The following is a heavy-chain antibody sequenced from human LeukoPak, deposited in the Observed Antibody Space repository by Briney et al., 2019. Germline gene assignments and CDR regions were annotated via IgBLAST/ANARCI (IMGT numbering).Heavy chain of an antibody. D-gene: IGHD3-16*01. CDR1: GFTFSGSA. CDR2: IRSKANSYAT. V-gene: IGHV3-73*01. Sequence: GGSLKLSCAASGFTFSGSAMHWVRQASGKGLEWVGRIRSKANSYATAYAASVKGRFTISRDDSKNTAYLQMNSLNTEDTAVYYCTRQAAATFLDYWGQGTLVTVSS. CDR3: TRQAAATFLDY. J-gene: IGHJ4*02.